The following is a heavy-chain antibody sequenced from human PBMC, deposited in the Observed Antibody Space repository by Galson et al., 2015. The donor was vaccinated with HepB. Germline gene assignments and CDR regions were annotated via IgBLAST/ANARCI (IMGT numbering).Heavy chain of an antibody. Sequence: SLRLSCAASGFTFSSYWMHWVRQAPGKGLVWVSRISSDGSSTSYADPVKGRFTISRDNAKNTLYLQINSLRAEDTAVYYCAIRSSGWYTGEYYFDYWGQGTLVTVSS. J-gene: IGHJ4*02. V-gene: IGHV3-74*01. D-gene: IGHD6-19*01. CDR2: ISSDGSST. CDR3: AIRSSGWYTGEYYFDY. CDR1: GFTFSSYW.